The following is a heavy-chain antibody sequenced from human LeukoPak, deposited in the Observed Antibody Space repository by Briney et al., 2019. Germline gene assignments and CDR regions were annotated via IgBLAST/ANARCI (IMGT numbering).Heavy chain of an antibody. V-gene: IGHV4-59*01. D-gene: IGHD3-3*01. CDR2: IYYSGST. CDR3: ARGRAQFLEWLF. Sequence: SETLSLTCTVSGGSISSYYWSWIRQPPGKGLEWIGYIYYSGSTNYNPPLKSRVTISVDTSKNQFSLKLSSVTAADTAVYYCARGRAQFLEWLFWGQGTLVTVSS. J-gene: IGHJ4*02. CDR1: GGSISSYY.